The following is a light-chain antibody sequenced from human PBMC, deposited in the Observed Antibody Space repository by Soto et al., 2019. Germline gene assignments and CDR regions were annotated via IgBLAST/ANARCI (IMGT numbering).Light chain of an antibody. CDR1: QSVSSY. V-gene: IGKV3-11*01. Sequence: EIVLTQSPATLSLSPGERATLSCRASQSVSSYLAWYQQKPGQAPRLLIYDASNRATGIPARFSGSGSGTDFTLTISSLEPEDFAVYYCQQWSKGPSLTFGGGTKVDIK. J-gene: IGKJ4*01. CDR3: QQWSKGPSLT. CDR2: DAS.